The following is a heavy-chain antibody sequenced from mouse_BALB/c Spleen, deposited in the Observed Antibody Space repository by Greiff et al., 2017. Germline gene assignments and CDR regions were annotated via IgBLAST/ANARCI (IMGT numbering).Heavy chain of an antibody. Sequence: EVQRVESGGGLVQPGGSRKLSCAASGFTFSSFGMHWVRQAPEKGLEWVAYISSGSSTIYYADTVKGRFTISRDNPKNTLFLQMTSLRSEDTAMYYCARRGSSPVGAMDYWGQGTSVTVSS. D-gene: IGHD1-3*01. J-gene: IGHJ4*01. V-gene: IGHV5-17*02. CDR2: ISSGSSTI. CDR3: ARRGSSPVGAMDY. CDR1: GFTFSSFG.